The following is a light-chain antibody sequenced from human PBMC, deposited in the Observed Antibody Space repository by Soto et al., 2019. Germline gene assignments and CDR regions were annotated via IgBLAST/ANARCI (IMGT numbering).Light chain of an antibody. V-gene: IGKV1-33*01. CDR3: QEYDDLPIT. Sequence: EIQMTLSPSSLSASEGDTVTITGQASQDISHYLNWYQQKPGKALKLLIYGASNLHPGGPARFRGIGSGTEFSFNITSLQPEDVATYYCQEYDDLPITFGQGTRLE. CDR2: GAS. J-gene: IGKJ5*01. CDR1: QDISHY.